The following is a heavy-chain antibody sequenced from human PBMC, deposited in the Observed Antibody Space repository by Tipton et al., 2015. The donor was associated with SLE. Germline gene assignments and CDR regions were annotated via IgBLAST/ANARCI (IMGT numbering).Heavy chain of an antibody. Sequence: TLSLTCAVSGYSISNGYYWSWIRQPPGKGPEWIATIHHSEITYYNPSLQSRVAISVDTSKDQFSLKLYSVTAADTAVYYCARGDMVVVPAAGGGYYYYMDVWGKGTTVTVSS. CDR1: GYSISNGYY. J-gene: IGHJ6*03. CDR2: IHHSEIT. V-gene: IGHV4-38-2*01. CDR3: ARGDMVVVPAAGGGYYYYMDV. D-gene: IGHD2-2*01.